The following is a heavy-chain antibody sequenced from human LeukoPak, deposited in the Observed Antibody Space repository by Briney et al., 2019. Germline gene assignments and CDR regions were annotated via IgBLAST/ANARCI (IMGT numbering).Heavy chain of an antibody. Sequence: PGGSLRLSXAASGFTFSSYEMNWVRQAPGKGLEWVSYISSSGSTIYYADSVKGRFTISRDNAKNSLYLQMNSLRAEDTAVYYCARVWGSSFTFDYWGQGTLVTVSS. CDR3: ARVWGSSFTFDY. J-gene: IGHJ4*02. D-gene: IGHD3-16*01. CDR1: GFTFSSYE. V-gene: IGHV3-48*03. CDR2: ISSSGSTI.